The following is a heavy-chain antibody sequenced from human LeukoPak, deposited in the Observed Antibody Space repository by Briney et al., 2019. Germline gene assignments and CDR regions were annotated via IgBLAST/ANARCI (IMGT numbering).Heavy chain of an antibody. CDR1: GFTFSSYS. Sequence: GLLGLSCAASGFTFSSYSMNWVRQAPGKGLEWVSSISSSSSYIYYADSVKGRFTISRDNAKNSLYLQMNSLRAEDTAVYYCARGGPGCSSTSCYAIRVFDYWGQGTLVTVSA. J-gene: IGHJ4*02. CDR2: ISSSSSYI. D-gene: IGHD2-2*01. CDR3: ARGGPGCSSTSCYAIRVFDY. V-gene: IGHV3-21*01.